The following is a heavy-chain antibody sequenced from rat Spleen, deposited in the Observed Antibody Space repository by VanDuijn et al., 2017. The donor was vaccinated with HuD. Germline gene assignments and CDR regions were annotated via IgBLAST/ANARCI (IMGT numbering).Heavy chain of an antibody. CDR3: TRGYVMDA. CDR2: ISTGGGNT. J-gene: IGHJ4*01. Sequence: EVQLIESGGGLVQPGRSLKLSCSASGFTFTNYDMAWVRQAPTKGLEWIASISTGGGNTYYRDSVKGRFTISRDNAKNTQYLQMDSLRSEDTATYYCTRGYVMDAWGQGASVTVSS. V-gene: IGHV5S13*01. CDR1: GFTFTNYD.